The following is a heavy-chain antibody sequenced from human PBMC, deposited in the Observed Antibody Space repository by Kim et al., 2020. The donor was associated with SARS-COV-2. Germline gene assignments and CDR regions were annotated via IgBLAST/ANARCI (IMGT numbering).Heavy chain of an antibody. J-gene: IGHJ6*02. Sequence: SVKVSCKASGGTFSSYAISWVRQAPGQGLEWMGGIIPIFGTANYAQKFQGRVTITADESTSTAYMELSSLRSEDTAVYYCARDRVVVVAANYYYGMDVWGQGTTVTVSS. V-gene: IGHV1-69*13. CDR2: IIPIFGTA. CDR3: ARDRVVVVAANYYYGMDV. D-gene: IGHD2-15*01. CDR1: GGTFSSYA.